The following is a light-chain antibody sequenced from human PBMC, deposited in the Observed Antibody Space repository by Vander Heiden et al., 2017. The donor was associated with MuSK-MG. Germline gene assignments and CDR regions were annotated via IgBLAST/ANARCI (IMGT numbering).Light chain of an antibody. CDR3: QQSYSTPLG. Sequence: DIQMTQSPSSLSASVGDRVTITCRASQSIISYLNWYQQKPGKAPKLLIYAASSLQSGVPSRFSGSGSGTDFTLTISSLQPEDFATYYCQQSYSTPLGFGQGTRLEIK. V-gene: IGKV1-39*01. J-gene: IGKJ5*01. CDR2: AAS. CDR1: QSIISY.